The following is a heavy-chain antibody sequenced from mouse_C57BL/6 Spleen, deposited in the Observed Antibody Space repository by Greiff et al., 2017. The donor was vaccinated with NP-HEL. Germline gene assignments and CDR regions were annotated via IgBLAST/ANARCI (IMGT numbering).Heavy chain of an antibody. V-gene: IGHV1-54*01. CDR1: GYAFTNYL. CDR2: INPGSGGT. CDR3: ARSKVTTGLFDY. J-gene: IGHJ2*01. D-gene: IGHD2-2*01. Sequence: VQLQQSGAELVRPGTSVKVSCKASGYAFTNYLIEWVKQRPGQGLEWIGVINPGSGGTNYNEKFKGKATLTADKSSSTAYMQLSSLTSEDSAVYFCARSKVTTGLFDYWGQGTTLTVSS.